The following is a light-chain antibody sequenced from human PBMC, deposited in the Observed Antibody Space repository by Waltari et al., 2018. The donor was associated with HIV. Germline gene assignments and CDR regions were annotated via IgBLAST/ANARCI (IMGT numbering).Light chain of an antibody. Sequence: QSALPPPASVSGSPGQSVPLSCAGSNSDVGSYDLFSWYQHHPGKAPKRLIYEVTKRPSGVSNRFSGSKSGNTASLTISGLQAEDEADYYCCSYAGSHTFVVFGGGTKLTVL. CDR3: CSYAGSHTFVV. CDR2: EVT. J-gene: IGLJ2*01. CDR1: NSDVGSYDL. V-gene: IGLV2-23*02.